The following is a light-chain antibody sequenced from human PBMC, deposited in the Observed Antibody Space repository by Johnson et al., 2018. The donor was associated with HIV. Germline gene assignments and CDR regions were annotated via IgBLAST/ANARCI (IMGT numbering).Light chain of an antibody. CDR3: GTWDSSLSAGV. J-gene: IGLJ1*01. CDR1: SSNIGNHY. Sequence: QSVLTQPPSVSAAPGQKVTISCSGSSSNIGNHYVSWYQHLPGTAPKLLIYENDKRPSGIPDRFSGSKSGTSATLGIAGLQTGDEADYYCGTWDSSLSAGVFGTGTKVTVL. CDR2: END. V-gene: IGLV1-51*02.